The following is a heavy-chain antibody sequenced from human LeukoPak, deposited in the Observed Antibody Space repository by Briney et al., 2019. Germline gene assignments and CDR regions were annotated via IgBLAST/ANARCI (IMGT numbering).Heavy chain of an antibody. J-gene: IGHJ3*02. V-gene: IGHV1-69*13. CDR3: ARALRYCSSTSCYTDDAFDI. CDR1: GGTFSSYA. D-gene: IGHD2-2*02. CDR2: VIPIFGTA. Sequence: SVKVSCKASGGTFSSYAISWVRQAPGQGLEWMGGVIPIFGTANYAQKFQGRVTITADESTSTAYMELSSLRSEDTAVYYCARALRYCSSTSCYTDDAFDIWGQGTMVTVSS.